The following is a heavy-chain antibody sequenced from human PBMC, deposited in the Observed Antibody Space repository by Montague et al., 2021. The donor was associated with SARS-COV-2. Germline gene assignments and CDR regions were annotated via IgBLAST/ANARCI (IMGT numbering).Heavy chain of an antibody. J-gene: IGHJ3*02. CDR3: ARTGLGAYDSWTGYSVNAFDM. CDR1: GGSITSYY. CDR2: IHYSGST. V-gene: IGHV4-59*01. Sequence: ETRSLTCTVSGGSITSYYWTWIRQPPGKGLEWVGRIHYSGSTNYNPSLKSRVTISVDTSKNQFSLKLSSVTAADTAVYYCARTGLGAYDSWTGYSVNAFDMWGQGTMVTVSS. D-gene: IGHD3-9*01.